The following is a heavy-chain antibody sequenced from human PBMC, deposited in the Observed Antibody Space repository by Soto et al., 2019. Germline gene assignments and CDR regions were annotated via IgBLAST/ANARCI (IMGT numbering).Heavy chain of an antibody. Sequence: TSETLSLTCTVSGGTISSYYWRWIRQPPGKGLEWIGYIYYSGSTNYNHSLKSRVTISVDTSKHQSSLKLSSVTAADTAVYYCARASTVTTRGSRNNWFDPWGQGTLVTVSS. D-gene: IGHD4-17*01. J-gene: IGHJ5*02. CDR3: ARASTVTTRGSRNNWFDP. CDR2: IYYSGST. V-gene: IGHV4-59*08. CDR1: GGTISSYY.